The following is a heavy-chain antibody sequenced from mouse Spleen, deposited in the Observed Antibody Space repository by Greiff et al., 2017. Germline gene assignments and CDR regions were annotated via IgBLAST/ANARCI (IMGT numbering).Heavy chain of an antibody. CDR3: ARESDYDGGYYFDY. J-gene: IGHJ2*01. CDR2: ISDGGSYT. CDR1: GFTFSSYA. Sequence: EVKLVESGGGLVKPGGSLKLSCAASGFTFSSYAMSWVRQTPEKRLEWVATISDGGSYTYYPDNVKGRFTISRDNAKNNLYLQMSHLKSEDTAMYYCARESDYDGGYYFDYWGQGTTLTVSS. V-gene: IGHV5-4*01. D-gene: IGHD2-4*01.